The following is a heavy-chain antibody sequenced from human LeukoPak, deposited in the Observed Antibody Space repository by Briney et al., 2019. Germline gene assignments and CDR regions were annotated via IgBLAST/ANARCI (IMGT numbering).Heavy chain of an antibody. CDR3: ARWFGELFSFDP. CDR2: MNPNSGNT. Sequence: ASVKVSCKASGYTFTDYYIHWVRQAPGQGLEWMGWMNPNSGNTGYAQKFQGRVTMTRNTSISTAYMELSSLRSEDTAVYYCARWFGELFSFDPWGQGTLVTVSS. J-gene: IGHJ5*02. D-gene: IGHD3-10*01. CDR1: GYTFTDYY. V-gene: IGHV1-8*02.